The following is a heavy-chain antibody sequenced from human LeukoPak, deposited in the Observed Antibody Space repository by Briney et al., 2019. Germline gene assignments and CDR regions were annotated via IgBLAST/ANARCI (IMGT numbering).Heavy chain of an antibody. D-gene: IGHD4-17*01. CDR1: GGSVSSNSHY. CDR3: ATDKYMDGDYIGWTY. CDR2: IYYTGST. J-gene: IGHJ4*02. Sequence: SETLSLTCTVSGGSVSSNSHYWSWIRQPPGKGLEWIGYIYYTGSTNYNPALKSRVSISVDTSKNQFSLKLSSVTAADTAVYYCATDKYMDGDYIGWTYWGQGALVTVSS. V-gene: IGHV4-61*01.